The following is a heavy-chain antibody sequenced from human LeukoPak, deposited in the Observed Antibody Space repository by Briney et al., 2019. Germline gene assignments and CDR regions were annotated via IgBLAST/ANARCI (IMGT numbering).Heavy chain of an antibody. J-gene: IGHJ6*03. Sequence: PGGSLRLSCAASGFTFSSYGMHCVRQAPGKGLEGVAFIRYDGSNKYYADSVKGRFTISRDNSKNTLYLQMNSLRAEDTAVYYCAKEQNYYYYMDVWGKGSTVTVSS. V-gene: IGHV3-30*02. CDR3: AKEQNYYYYMDV. CDR2: IRYDGSNK. CDR1: GFTFSSYG.